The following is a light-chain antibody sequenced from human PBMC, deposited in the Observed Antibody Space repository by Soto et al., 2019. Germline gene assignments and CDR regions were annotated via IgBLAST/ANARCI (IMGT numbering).Light chain of an antibody. CDR3: QQLSLYPLT. V-gene: IGKV1-9*01. Sequence: IQLTQSPSSLSASVGDRVTLTCRASQGIGSYLAWYQQKPGQAPKLLIYVTSTLQTGVPSRFSGSGSGADFTLTISSLQPEDSATYYCQQLSLYPLTFGGGTKVEIK. CDR1: QGIGSY. J-gene: IGKJ4*01. CDR2: VTS.